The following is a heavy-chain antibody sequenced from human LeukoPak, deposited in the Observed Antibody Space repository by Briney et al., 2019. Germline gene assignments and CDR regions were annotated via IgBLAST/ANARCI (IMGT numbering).Heavy chain of an antibody. J-gene: IGHJ1*01. D-gene: IGHD6-19*01. V-gene: IGHV3-48*01. CDR1: GFTFSSYS. CDR2: ISSSSSTI. CDR3: ATHSGWLEPKYFQH. Sequence: GGSLRLSCAASGFTFSSYSMNWVRQAPGKGLEWVSYISSSSSTIYYADSVKGRFTISRDNAKNSLYLQMNSLRAEDTAVYYCATHSGWLEPKYFQHWGQGTLVSVSS.